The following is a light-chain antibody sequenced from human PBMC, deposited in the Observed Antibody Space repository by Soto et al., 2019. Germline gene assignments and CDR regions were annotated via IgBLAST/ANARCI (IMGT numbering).Light chain of an antibody. CDR3: LQDYNYPRT. CDR1: QGIRND. J-gene: IGKJ1*01. CDR2: AAS. Sequence: AIQMTQSPSSLSASVGDRVTITCRASQGIRNDLGWYQQKPGKAPKLLIYAASSLQSGVPSRFSGSGSGTDFTLTMSCLQPEDFATYYCLQDYNYPRTFGQGTKVEIK. V-gene: IGKV1-6*01.